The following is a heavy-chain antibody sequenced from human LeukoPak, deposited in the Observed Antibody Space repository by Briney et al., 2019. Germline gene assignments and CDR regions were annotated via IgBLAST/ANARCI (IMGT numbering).Heavy chain of an antibody. CDR1: GFTVSSNY. D-gene: IGHD3-3*01. CDR2: ISGSGGST. Sequence: PGGSLRLSCAASGFTVSSNYMSWVRQAPGKGLEWVSAISGSGGSTYYADSVKGRFTISRDNSKNTLYLQMNSLRAEDTAVYYCAKDLDTWSGYPNWFDPWGQGTLVTVSS. J-gene: IGHJ5*02. CDR3: AKDLDTWSGYPNWFDP. V-gene: IGHV3-23*01.